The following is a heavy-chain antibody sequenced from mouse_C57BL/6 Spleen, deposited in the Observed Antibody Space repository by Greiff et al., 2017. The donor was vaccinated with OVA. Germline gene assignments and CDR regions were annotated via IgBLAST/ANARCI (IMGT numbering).Heavy chain of an antibody. V-gene: IGHV1-42*01. D-gene: IGHD1-1*01. CDR2: INPSTGGT. Sequence: EVQVVESGPELVKPGASVKISCKASGYSFTGYYMNWVKQSPEKSLEWIGEINPSTGGTTYNQKFKAKATLTVDKSSSTAYMQLKSLTSEDSAVYYCARNYGPDYWGQGTTLTVSS. CDR1: GYSFTGYY. J-gene: IGHJ2*01. CDR3: ARNYGPDY.